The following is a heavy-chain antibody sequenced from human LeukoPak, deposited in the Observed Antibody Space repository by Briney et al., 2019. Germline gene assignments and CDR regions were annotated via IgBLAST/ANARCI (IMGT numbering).Heavy chain of an antibody. J-gene: IGHJ4*02. V-gene: IGHV3-23*01. D-gene: IGHD3-22*01. CDR2: ISGSGGST. CDR3: AKDSAPYYYDSSGPPDY. CDR1: GFTFSSYA. Sequence: GSLRLSCAASGFTFSSYAMSWVRQAPGKGLEWVSAISGSGGSTYYADSVKGRFTISRDNSKNTLYLQMNSLRAEDTAVYYCAKDSAPYYYDSSGPPDYWGQGTLVTVSS.